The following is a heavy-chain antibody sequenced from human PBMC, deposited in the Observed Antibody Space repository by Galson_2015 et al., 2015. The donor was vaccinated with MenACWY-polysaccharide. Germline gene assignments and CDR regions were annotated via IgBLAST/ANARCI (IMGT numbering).Heavy chain of an antibody. J-gene: IGHJ4*02. Sequence: SVKVSCKASGYTFTSRDINWVRQAAGQGLEWMGWTTASSGNAVYAQKFQDRVTLTRDTSTSTVYMELSSLRSEDTGAYYCATEAGVVGDSWGQGTLVTVSS. CDR1: GYTFTSRD. D-gene: IGHD2-15*01. CDR3: ATEAGVVGDS. CDR2: TTASSGNA. V-gene: IGHV1-8*01.